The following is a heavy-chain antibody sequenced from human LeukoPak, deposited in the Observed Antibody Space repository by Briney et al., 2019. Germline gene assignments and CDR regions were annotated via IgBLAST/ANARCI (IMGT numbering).Heavy chain of an antibody. Sequence: QTGGSLRLSCAASGFTVSSNYMSWVRQAPGKGLEWVSVIYSGGSTYYADSVKGRFTISRDNSKNTLYLQMNSLRAEDTAVYSCARGPGDGYNAPNFQHWGQGTLVTVSS. CDR1: GFTVSSNY. J-gene: IGHJ1*01. V-gene: IGHV3-53*05. CDR2: IYSGGST. D-gene: IGHD5-24*01. CDR3: ARGPGDGYNAPNFQH.